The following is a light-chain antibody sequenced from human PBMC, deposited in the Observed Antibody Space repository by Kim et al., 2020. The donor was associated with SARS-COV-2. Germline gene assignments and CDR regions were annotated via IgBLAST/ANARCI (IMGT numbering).Light chain of an antibody. Sequence: SPGERVTLSCIASQYVHSRYLCWIKHKSGRAPTLLIYADSSRATGVPDRFSARGSGTDFTLTISRLEPKDFALYYCQQYNMSPWTFGQGTKVDSK. V-gene: IGKV3-20*01. CDR1: QYVHSRY. CDR3: QQYNMSPWT. CDR2: ADS. J-gene: IGKJ1*01.